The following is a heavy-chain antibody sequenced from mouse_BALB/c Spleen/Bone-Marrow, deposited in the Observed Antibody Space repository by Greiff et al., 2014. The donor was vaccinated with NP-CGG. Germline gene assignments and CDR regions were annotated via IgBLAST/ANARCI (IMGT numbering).Heavy chain of an antibody. D-gene: IGHD2-4*01. J-gene: IGHJ3*01. CDR1: GFNIKDTY. CDR3: AVYDYEGFAY. Sequence: EVQLQQSGAELVKPGASVKLSCTASGFNIKDTYMHWVKQRPEQGLEWIGRVDPANGNTKYDPKFQGKATITADTSSNTAYLQPSSLTSEDTAVYYWAVYDYEGFAYRGPRTLVTGPA. CDR2: VDPANGNT. V-gene: IGHV14-3*02.